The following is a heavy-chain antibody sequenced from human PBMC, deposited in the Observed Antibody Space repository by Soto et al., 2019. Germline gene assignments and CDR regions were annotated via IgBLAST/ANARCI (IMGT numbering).Heavy chain of an antibody. J-gene: IGHJ4*02. CDR1: GGSISSSAHY. Sequence: SETLSLTCSVSGGSISSSAHYWGWIRQSPGKGLEWIGSIYYSGSTYYTSSLQSRVTISVDTSKNHFSLRLSSVTAADTAVYYCARLPHLANFDYWGQGTLVTVSS. CDR2: IYYSGST. V-gene: IGHV4-39*02. CDR3: ARLPHLANFDY.